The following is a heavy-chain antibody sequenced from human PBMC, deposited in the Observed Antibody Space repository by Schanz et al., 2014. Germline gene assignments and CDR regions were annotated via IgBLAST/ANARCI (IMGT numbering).Heavy chain of an antibody. CDR1: GGTFSSFG. V-gene: IGHV1-69*04. Sequence: VQLEQSGAEVKKPGSSVKVSCKASGGTFSSFGINWVRQAPGQGLEWMGRIIPSLGLAKYEQKFQDKVTITADTSTTTAYMDLRSLRSDDTAVYYCARDQSPYTSSTDVRYFDYWGQGSLVTVSS. CDR2: IIPSLGLA. J-gene: IGHJ4*02. D-gene: IGHD6-6*01. CDR3: ARDQSPYTSSTDVRYFDY.